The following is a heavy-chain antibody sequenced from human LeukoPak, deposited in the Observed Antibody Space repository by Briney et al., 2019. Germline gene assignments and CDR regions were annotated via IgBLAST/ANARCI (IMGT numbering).Heavy chain of an antibody. CDR2: ISTSGSDT. CDR1: GFTFSSYS. Sequence: PGGSLRLSCAASGFTFSSYSMNWVRQAPGKGLEWVSYISTSGSDTYYADSVKGRFTTSRDNAKNSLYLQMNSLRAEDTAVYYCARVGLIAAAGTPDYWGQGTLVTISS. D-gene: IGHD6-13*01. J-gene: IGHJ4*02. V-gene: IGHV3-21*05. CDR3: ARVGLIAAAGTPDY.